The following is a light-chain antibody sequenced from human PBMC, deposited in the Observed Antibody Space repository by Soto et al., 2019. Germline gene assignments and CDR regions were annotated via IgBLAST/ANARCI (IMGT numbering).Light chain of an antibody. CDR1: QSISSW. CDR3: QQYNSYPFT. Sequence: DIQMTQSPSTLSASVGDRVTITCRASQSISSWLAWYQQKPGKAPKLLIYKASSLESGVPSRFSGSGSGTEFPLTISRMQPDDFATYSCQQYNSYPFTFGPGTKVDIK. V-gene: IGKV1-5*03. J-gene: IGKJ3*01. CDR2: KAS.